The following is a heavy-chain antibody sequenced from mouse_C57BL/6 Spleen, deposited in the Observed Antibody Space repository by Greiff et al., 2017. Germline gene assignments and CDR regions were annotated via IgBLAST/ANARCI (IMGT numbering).Heavy chain of an antibody. CDR3: ASYRSFDY. Sequence: QVQLQQPGAELVRPGTSVKLSCKASGYTFTSYWMHWVKQRPGQGLEWIGVIDPSDSYTNYNQKFKGKATLTVDTSSSTAYMQLSSLTSEDSAVYYCASYRSFDYWGQGTTLTVSS. D-gene: IGHD2-12*01. V-gene: IGHV1-59*01. J-gene: IGHJ2*01. CDR2: IDPSDSYT. CDR1: GYTFTSYW.